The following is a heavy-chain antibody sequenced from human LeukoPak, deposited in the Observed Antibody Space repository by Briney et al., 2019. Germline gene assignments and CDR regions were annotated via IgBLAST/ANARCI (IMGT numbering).Heavy chain of an antibody. CDR2: IRYDGSNK. D-gene: IGHD1-26*01. J-gene: IGHJ5*02. Sequence: GGSLRLSCAASGFTFSSFGMHWVRQAPGKGLEWVAYIRYDGSNKKYADSLEGRFTISRDNSKNALYLQIDSLRPEDTAVYYCAKKSGAAFYSWFDPWGQGTLVTVSS. CDR1: GFTFSSFG. CDR3: AKKSGAAFYSWFDP. V-gene: IGHV3-30*02.